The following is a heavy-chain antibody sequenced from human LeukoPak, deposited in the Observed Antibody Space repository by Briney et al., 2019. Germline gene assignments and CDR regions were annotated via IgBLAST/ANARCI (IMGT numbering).Heavy chain of an antibody. CDR1: GGTFSSYA. J-gene: IGHJ6*02. V-gene: IGHV1-69*04. D-gene: IGHD5-12*01. CDR3: ARLVATIKYYYYYGMDV. Sequence: SVKVSCKASGGTFSSYAISWVRQAPGQGLGWMGRIIPILGIANYAQKFQGRVTITADKSTSTAYMELSSLRSEDTAVYYCARLVATIKYYYYYGMDVWGQGTTVTVSS. CDR2: IIPILGIA.